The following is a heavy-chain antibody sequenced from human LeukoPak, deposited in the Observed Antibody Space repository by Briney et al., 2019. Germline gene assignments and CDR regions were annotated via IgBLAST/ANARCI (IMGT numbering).Heavy chain of an antibody. CDR3: AGGLRYFAPPDD. Sequence: GGSQRLSCAATGFTFSSYAMYWVRQAPGKGLEWVAIISFDGGNKYYADSVRGRFTISRDNSKKMLYLQMNSLRAEDTAVYYCAGGLRYFAPPDDWGQGTLVTVSS. J-gene: IGHJ4*02. CDR1: GFTFSSYA. D-gene: IGHD3-9*01. V-gene: IGHV3-30-3*01. CDR2: ISFDGGNK.